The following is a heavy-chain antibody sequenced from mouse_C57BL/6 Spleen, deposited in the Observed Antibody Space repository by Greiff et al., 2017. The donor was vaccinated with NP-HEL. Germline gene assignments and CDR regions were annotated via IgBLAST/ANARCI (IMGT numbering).Heavy chain of an antibody. CDR3: ARTPITTVVEDAMDY. CDR1: GYSFTGYY. V-gene: IGHV1-42*01. Sequence: VQLQQSGPELVKPGASVKISCKAPGYSFTGYYMNWVKQSPEKSLEWIGEINPSTGGTTYNQKFKAKATLTVDKSSSTAYMQLKSLTSEDSAVYYCARTPITTVVEDAMDYWGQGTSVTVSS. J-gene: IGHJ4*01. D-gene: IGHD1-1*01. CDR2: INPSTGGT.